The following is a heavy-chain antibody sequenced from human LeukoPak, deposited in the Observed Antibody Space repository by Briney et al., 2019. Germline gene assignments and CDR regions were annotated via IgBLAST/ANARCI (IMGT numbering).Heavy chain of an antibody. CDR2: ISSSGSTI. CDR1: GFTFSSYE. Sequence: GGSLRLSCAASGFTFSSYEMNWVRQAPGKGLEWVSYISSSGSTIYYADSVKGRFTISRDNAKNSLYLQMNSLRAEDTAVYYCASKGIAAAGMGEDNWFDPWGQGTLVTLSS. V-gene: IGHV3-48*03. CDR3: ASKGIAAAGMGEDNWFDP. D-gene: IGHD6-13*01. J-gene: IGHJ5*02.